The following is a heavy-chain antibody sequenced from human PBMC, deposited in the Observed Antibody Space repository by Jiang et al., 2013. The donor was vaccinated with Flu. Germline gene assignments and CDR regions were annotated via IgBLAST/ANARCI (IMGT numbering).Heavy chain of an antibody. Sequence: KPTQTLTLTCTFSGFSLSTVGVGVGWIRQPPGKALEWLALIYWDDDKRYSPSLKSRLTITKDTSKNQVVLTMTNMDPVDTATYYCAHRNYGDSLDYWGQGALVTVSS. D-gene: IGHD4-17*01. CDR2: IYWDDDK. CDR1: GFSLSTVGVG. J-gene: IGHJ4*02. V-gene: IGHV2-5*02. CDR3: AHRNYGDSLDY.